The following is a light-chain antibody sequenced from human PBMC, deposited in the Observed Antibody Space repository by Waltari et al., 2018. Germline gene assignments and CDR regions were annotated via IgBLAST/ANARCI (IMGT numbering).Light chain of an antibody. V-gene: IGKV1-33*01. CDR1: QVISNY. CDR2: DAS. CDR3: QQYDNLPPEYT. J-gene: IGKJ2*01. Sequence: DIQMTQSPSSLSASVGDRVTITCQASQVISNYLNWYQQKPGKAPKLLIYDASNLETGVPSRFSGSGSGTDFTFTISSLQPEDIATYYCQQYDNLPPEYTFGQGTKL.